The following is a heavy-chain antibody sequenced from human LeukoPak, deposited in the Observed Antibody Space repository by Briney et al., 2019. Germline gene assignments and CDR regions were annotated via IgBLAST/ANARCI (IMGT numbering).Heavy chain of an antibody. V-gene: IGHV4-39*07. CDR1: GGSISSSSYY. CDR2: IYYSGST. J-gene: IGHJ6*02. CDR3: ARVTTRVRGVITDGMDV. D-gene: IGHD3-10*01. Sequence: PSETLSLTCTVSGGSISSSSYYWGWIRQPPGKGLEWIGSIYYSGSTYYNPSLKSRVTISVDTSKNQFSLKLSSVTAADTAVYYCARVTTRVRGVITDGMDVWGQGTTVTVAS.